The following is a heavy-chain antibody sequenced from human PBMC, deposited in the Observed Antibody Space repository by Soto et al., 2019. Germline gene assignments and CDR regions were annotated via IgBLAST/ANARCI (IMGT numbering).Heavy chain of an antibody. J-gene: IGHJ3*02. CDR1: GGSFSGYY. V-gene: IGHV4-34*01. CDR3: ARAFRPYNYAYIWGSYRNGAFDI. Sequence: SEALPFPCAVDGGSFSGYYWSWVRQAPGEGLAWMGEISHSGGTNYNPSLKSRVTIPVNMSKNKFSLKLSSVTAADTAVYYCARAFRPYNYAYIWGSYRNGAFDIWSQGTMVTVS. CDR2: ISHSGGT. D-gene: IGHD3-16*02.